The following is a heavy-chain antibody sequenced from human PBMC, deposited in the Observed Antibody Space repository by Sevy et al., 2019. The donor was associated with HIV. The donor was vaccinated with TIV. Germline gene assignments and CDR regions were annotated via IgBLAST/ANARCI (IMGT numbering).Heavy chain of an antibody. CDR2: ISSSSTYI. CDR1: GFTIRTYN. V-gene: IGHV3-21*06. Sequence: GGSLRLSCAASGFTIRTYNMNWVRQAPGKGLEWVSSISSSSTYIYYADSVKGRFTISRDKAKTSLYLQMSSLRAEDTAVYYCARDLVIPATTDYFYYGRDVGGQGTTVTVSS. D-gene: IGHD2-15*01. CDR3: ARDLVIPATTDYFYYGRDV. J-gene: IGHJ6*02.